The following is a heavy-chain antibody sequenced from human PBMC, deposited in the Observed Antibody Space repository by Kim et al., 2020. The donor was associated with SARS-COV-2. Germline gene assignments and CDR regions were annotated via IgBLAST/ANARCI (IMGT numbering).Heavy chain of an antibody. D-gene: IGHD6-19*01. V-gene: IGHV3-30*18. CDR3: ANTRSGWYNYFDY. CDR2: ISYDGSNK. J-gene: IGHJ4*02. CDR1: GFTFSSYG. Sequence: GGSLRLSCAASGFTFSSYGMHWVRQAPGKGLEWVAVISYDGSNKYYADSVKGRFTISRDNSKNTLYLQMNSLRAEDTAVYYCANTRSGWYNYFDYWGQGTLVTVSS.